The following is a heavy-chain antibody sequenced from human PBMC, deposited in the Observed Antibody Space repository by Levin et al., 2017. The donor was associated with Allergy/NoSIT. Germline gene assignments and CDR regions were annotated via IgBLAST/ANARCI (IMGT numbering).Heavy chain of an antibody. CDR3: ARQLGNFWSGYNYFDY. CDR2: ISSTGSTI. J-gene: IGHJ4*02. CDR1: GFTFSSYE. D-gene: IGHD3-3*01. V-gene: IGHV3-48*03. Sequence: GGSLRLSCAASGFTFSSYEMNWVRRAPGMGLEWVSYISSTGSTIYSADSVKGRFTISRDNAKNSLYLHMNSLRAEDTAVYYCARQLGNFWSGYNYFDYWGQGTLVTVSS.